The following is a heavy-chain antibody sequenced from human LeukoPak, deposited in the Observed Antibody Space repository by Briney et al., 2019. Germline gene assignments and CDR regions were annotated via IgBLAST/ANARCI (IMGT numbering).Heavy chain of an antibody. D-gene: IGHD2-15*01. Sequence: SETLSLTCTVSGGSISSYFWSWIRQPAGKGLEWIGRIYTSGTTNYNTTLKSGLTMSVDTSKNQFSLRLSSVTAADTAVYYCAREDPLVAARGLDYWGQGTLVTVSS. J-gene: IGHJ4*02. CDR3: AREDPLVAARGLDY. V-gene: IGHV4-4*07. CDR2: IYTSGTT. CDR1: GGSISSYF.